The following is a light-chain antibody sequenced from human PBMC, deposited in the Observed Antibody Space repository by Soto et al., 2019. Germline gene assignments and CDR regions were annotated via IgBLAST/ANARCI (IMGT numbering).Light chain of an antibody. J-gene: IGKJ1*01. Sequence: ETVMTQSPAVLSVSPGERATLSCRASQSVDSRLAWYQQNPGQAPRLLIYGASTRATGIPARFSGSGSGTEFTLTISSLQSEDSAIYYCQQFSDSPPERTFGQGTKVEVK. CDR2: GAS. V-gene: IGKV3-15*01. CDR3: QQFSDSPPERT. CDR1: QSVDSR.